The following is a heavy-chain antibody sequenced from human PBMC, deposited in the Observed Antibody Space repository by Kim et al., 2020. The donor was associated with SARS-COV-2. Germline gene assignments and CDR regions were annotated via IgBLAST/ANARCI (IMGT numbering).Heavy chain of an antibody. CDR3: ATEVGATDKFDY. D-gene: IGHD1-26*01. CDR2: FDPEDGET. V-gene: IGHV1-24*01. CDR1: GYTLTELS. J-gene: IGHJ4*02. Sequence: ASVKVSCKVSGYTLTELSMHWVRQAPGKGLEWMGGFDPEDGETIYAQKFQGRVTMTEDTSTDTAYMELSSLRSEDTAVYYCATEVGATDKFDYWGQGTLVTVSS.